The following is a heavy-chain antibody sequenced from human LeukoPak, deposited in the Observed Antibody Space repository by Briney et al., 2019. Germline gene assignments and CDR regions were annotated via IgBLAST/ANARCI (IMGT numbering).Heavy chain of an antibody. Sequence: ASVKVSCKASGYTFTGYYMHWVRQAPGQGLEWMGWINPNSGGTNYAQKFQGRVTMTRDTSISTAYMELSRLRSDDTAVYYCASPDNGSGAAAGPRWQAFDIWGQGTMVTVSS. CDR1: GYTFTGYY. V-gene: IGHV1-2*02. J-gene: IGHJ3*02. CDR2: INPNSGGT. CDR3: ASPDNGSGAAAGPRWQAFDI. D-gene: IGHD6-13*01.